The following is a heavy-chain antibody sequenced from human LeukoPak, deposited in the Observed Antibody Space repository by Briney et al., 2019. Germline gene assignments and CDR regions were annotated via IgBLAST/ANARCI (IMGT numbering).Heavy chain of an antibody. CDR1: GFTFSNYA. V-gene: IGHV3-23*01. Sequence: GGSLRLSCAASGFTFSNYALSWVRQVPGKGLEWVSAISGSGDNTYYADSVKGRFTISRDNSKNTLYLQMDSLRAEDTAIYYCAKVPQQLHYWGQGTLVTVSS. D-gene: IGHD6-13*01. CDR3: AKVPQQLHY. CDR2: ISGSGDNT. J-gene: IGHJ4*02.